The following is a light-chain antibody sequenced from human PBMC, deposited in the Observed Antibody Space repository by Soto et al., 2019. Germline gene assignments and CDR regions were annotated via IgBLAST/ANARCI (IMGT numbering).Light chain of an antibody. Sequence: DIQLTQSPSSLSASVGDRVTITCRARQSISTFLNWYHQKPGKAPRLLIYAASTLQSGVPSRFSGSGSGTDFTLTISSLQPEDFATYFCQQNYSPPWTFGQGTKGDIK. CDR3: QQNYSPPWT. CDR1: QSISTF. CDR2: AAS. J-gene: IGKJ1*01. V-gene: IGKV1-39*01.